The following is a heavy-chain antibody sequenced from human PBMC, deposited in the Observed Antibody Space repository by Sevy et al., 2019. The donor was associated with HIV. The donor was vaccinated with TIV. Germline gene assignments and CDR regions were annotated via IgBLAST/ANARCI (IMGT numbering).Heavy chain of an antibody. CDR3: VKGARYTIPNDAFDI. CDR1: GFTFSSNA. V-gene: IGHV3-23*01. J-gene: IGHJ3*02. Sequence: GGSLRLSCEASGFTFSSNAMSWVRQAPGKGLEWVSGISGGGGDTFYAASVKGRFTISRDNSKNTLFLQINSLRAEDTALYYCVKGARYTIPNDAFDIWGQGTMVTVSS. D-gene: IGHD2-2*02. CDR2: ISGGGGDT.